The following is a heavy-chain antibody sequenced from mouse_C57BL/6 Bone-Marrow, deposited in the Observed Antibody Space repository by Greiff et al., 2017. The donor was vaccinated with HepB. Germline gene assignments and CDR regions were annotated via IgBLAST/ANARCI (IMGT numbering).Heavy chain of an antibody. CDR1: GFTFSDYG. J-gene: IGHJ4*01. V-gene: IGHV5-15*01. CDR2: ISNLASSI. D-gene: IGHD1-1*02. Sequence: EVKLVESGGGLVQPGGSLKLSCAASGFTFSDYGMAWVRQAPRKGPEWVAFISNLASSIYNADTVTGRFTISRENAKNTLYLEMISLRSDDTAMYYCARRGCDGSYEDYYAIDYWGQGTTLTVSS. CDR3: ARRGCDGSYEDYYAIDY.